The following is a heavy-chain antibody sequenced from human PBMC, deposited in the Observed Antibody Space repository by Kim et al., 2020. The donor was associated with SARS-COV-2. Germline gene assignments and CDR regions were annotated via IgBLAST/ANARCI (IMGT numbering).Heavy chain of an antibody. D-gene: IGHD6-13*01. CDR2: ITTSSTYT. Sequence: GGSLRLSCAASGFTFSDYYMSWIRQAPGKGLECVSYITTSSTYTKYADAVKGRFTISRDNAENSQYLQMNSLSAEDTAVDYCARRRSSWYSRIDLWGQGTLVTVSS. V-gene: IGHV3-11*03. CDR1: GFTFSDYY. J-gene: IGHJ5*02. CDR3: ARRRSSWYSRIDL.